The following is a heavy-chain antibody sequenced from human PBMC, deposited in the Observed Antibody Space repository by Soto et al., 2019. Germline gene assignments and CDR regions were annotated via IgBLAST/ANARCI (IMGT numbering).Heavy chain of an antibody. CDR1: GFTFGNAW. J-gene: IGHJ4*02. V-gene: IGHV3-15*01. Sequence: GGSLRLSCAAPGFTFGNAWMSWVRQAPGKGLEWVGRIKSKTDGGTTDYDAPVKGRFTISRDDSKNTLYLQMNSLKTEDTAVYYCTTEVTRHIAVAGTPMDYWGQGTLVTVSS. CDR3: TTEVTRHIAVAGTPMDY. D-gene: IGHD6-19*01. CDR2: IKSKTDGGTT.